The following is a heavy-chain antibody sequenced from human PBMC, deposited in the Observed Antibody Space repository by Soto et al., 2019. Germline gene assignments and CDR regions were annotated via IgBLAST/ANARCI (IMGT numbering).Heavy chain of an antibody. D-gene: IGHD6-13*01. J-gene: IGHJ4*02. CDR2: ISGSGGST. CDR3: AKDQGSSWYEIDS. V-gene: IGHV3-23*01. Sequence: EVQLLESGGGLVQPGGSLRLSCAASGFTFSNYAVTWVRQAPGKGLEWVSTISGSGGSTYYADSVKGRFTISRDNSKNTRYLQMNCLRAEDTAVYYCAKDQGSSWYEIDSWGQGTLVTVYS. CDR1: GFTFSNYA.